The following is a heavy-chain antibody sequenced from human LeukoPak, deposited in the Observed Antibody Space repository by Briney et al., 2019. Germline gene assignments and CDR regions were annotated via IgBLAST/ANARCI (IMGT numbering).Heavy chain of an antibody. J-gene: IGHJ4*02. V-gene: IGHV3-33*01. CDR1: GFTFSTYG. CDR2: IRYDGSNI. CDR3: ARESLAVAGTWYFDS. Sequence: PGGSLRLSCAASGFTFSTYGMHWVRQAPGKGLEGVAVIRYDGSNIYYADSVKGRFTISRDNSKKTLYLQMKRLRAEDTAVYYCARESLAVAGTWYFDSWGQGTLVTVSS. D-gene: IGHD6-19*01.